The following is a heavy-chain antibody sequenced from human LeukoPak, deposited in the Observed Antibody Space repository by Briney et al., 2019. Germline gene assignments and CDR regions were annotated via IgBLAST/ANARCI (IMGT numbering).Heavy chain of an antibody. Sequence: PGGSLRLSCAASGFTFSDYYMSWIRQAPGKGLEWVSYISSSGSTTYYADSVKGRFTISRDNAKNSLYLQMNSLRAEDTVVYYCARGRSYSDIYFDYWGQGTLVTVSS. D-gene: IGHD1-26*01. V-gene: IGHV3-11*04. CDR1: GFTFSDYY. CDR3: ARGRSYSDIYFDY. J-gene: IGHJ4*02. CDR2: ISSSGSTT.